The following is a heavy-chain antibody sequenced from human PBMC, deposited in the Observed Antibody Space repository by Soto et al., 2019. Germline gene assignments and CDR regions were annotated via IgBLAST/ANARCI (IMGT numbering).Heavy chain of an antibody. V-gene: IGHV1-18*01. D-gene: IGHD1-1*01. CDR1: GYTFTNYG. CDR2: ISAYNGNT. CDR3: ARSIGENWNNWFDP. J-gene: IGHJ5*01. Sequence: GASVKVSCKASGYTFTNYGISWVRQAPGQGLEWMGWISAYNGNTNYAQKFQGRVTMTTGTSTTTAYMDLRNLRSDDTAVYHCARSIGENWNNWFDPWGQGTLVTVSS.